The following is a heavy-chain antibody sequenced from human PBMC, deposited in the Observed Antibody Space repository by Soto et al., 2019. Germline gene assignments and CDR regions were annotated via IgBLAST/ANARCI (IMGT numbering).Heavy chain of an antibody. V-gene: IGHV3-21*01. CDR2: ISSSSSYI. Sequence: GGSLKLYCASPGFSVTSYILTWVRQAPGKGLEWVSSISSSSSYIYYADSVKGRFTISRDNAKNSLYLQMNSLRAEDTAVYYCARGYHYYDSSGYDKWDAFDIWGQGT. CDR1: GFSVTSYI. CDR3: ARGYHYYDSSGYDKWDAFDI. D-gene: IGHD3-22*01. J-gene: IGHJ3*02.